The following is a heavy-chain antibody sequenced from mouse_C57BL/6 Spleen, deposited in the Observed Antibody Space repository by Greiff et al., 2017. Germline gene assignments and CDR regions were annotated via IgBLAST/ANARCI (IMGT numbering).Heavy chain of an antibody. J-gene: IGHJ4*01. V-gene: IGHV3-6*01. CDR2: ISYDGSN. CDR3: ARDPTGGAMDY. Sequence: VQLQQSGPGLVKPSQSLSLTCSVTGYSITSGYYWNWIRQFPGNKLEWMGYISYDGSNNYNPSLKNRISITRDTSKNQFFLKLNSVTTEDTATYYCARDPTGGAMDYWGQGTSVTVSS. CDR1: GYSITSGYY. D-gene: IGHD1-1*01.